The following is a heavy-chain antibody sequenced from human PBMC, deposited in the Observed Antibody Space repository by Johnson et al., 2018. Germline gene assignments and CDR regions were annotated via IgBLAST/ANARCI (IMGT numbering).Heavy chain of an antibody. Sequence: VQLVESGGGLVKPGGSLRLSCAASGFPFINAWMSWVRQAPGKGLEWVGRIKSKTDGGTTDYAAPVKDRFTISREDSKNTLYLQMNNMKTEDRAIYYCAKEDEGLEWLGHYDMDVWGKGTTVTVSS. CDR1: GFPFINAW. V-gene: IGHV3-15*01. CDR2: IKSKTDGGTT. D-gene: IGHD3-3*01. J-gene: IGHJ6*03. CDR3: AKEDEGLEWLGHYDMDV.